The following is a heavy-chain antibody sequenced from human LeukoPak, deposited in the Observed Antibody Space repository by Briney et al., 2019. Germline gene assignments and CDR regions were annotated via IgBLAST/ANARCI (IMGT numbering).Heavy chain of an antibody. CDR1: GLIFNNYW. CDR3: ARDPGFSSFDY. Sequence: GGPLRLSCAASGLIFNNYWMTWFAQTPGKGLEVVANLTRDGSVKNYIDSVRGRFTISRDNADYSLDLQMNSLRAEDTAVYYCARDPGFSSFDYWGQGALVIVSS. J-gene: IGHJ4*02. D-gene: IGHD6-13*01. V-gene: IGHV3-7*01. CDR2: LTRDGSVK.